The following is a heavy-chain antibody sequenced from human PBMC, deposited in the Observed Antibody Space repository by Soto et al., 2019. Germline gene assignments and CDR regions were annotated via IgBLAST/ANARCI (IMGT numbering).Heavy chain of an antibody. CDR2: ISSNGGST. D-gene: IGHD3-9*01. CDR3: VKGTGARTYYDILTGYYYFDY. V-gene: IGHV3-64D*06. Sequence: GGSLRLSCSASGFTFSSYAMHCVRQAPGKVLEYVSAISSNGGSTYYADSVKGRFTISRDNSKNTLYLQMSSLRAEDTAVYYCVKGTGARTYYDILTGYYYFDYWGQGTLVTVSS. J-gene: IGHJ4*02. CDR1: GFTFSSYA.